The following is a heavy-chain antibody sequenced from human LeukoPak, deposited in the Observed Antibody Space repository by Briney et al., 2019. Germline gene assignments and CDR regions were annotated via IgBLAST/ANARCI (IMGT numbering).Heavy chain of an antibody. D-gene: IGHD2-15*01. V-gene: IGHV4-34*01. CDR3: ARGADIVVVVAASSTGMDV. CDR2: INHSGST. Sequence: PSETLSLTCAVYGGSFSGYYWSWLRQPPGKGLEWIGEINHSGSTNYNPSLKSRVTISVDTSKNQFSLKLSSVTAADTAVYYCARGADIVVVVAASSTGMDVWGQGTTVTVSS. CDR1: GGSFSGYY. J-gene: IGHJ6*02.